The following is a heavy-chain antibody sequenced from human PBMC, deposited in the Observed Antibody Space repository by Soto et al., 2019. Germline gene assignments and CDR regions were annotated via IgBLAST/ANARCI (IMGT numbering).Heavy chain of an antibody. J-gene: IGHJ4*02. D-gene: IGHD5-18*01. CDR3: ATESGSTYGYFDH. CDR1: GGSVTSDEDY. Sequence: GPGPLKTSETLSLTCTVSGGSVTSDEDYWTWIRQSPGKGLEWIGYISNSGSTGYNPSLKTRLSMSVDRSKNQFTLRLTSVTAADTAVYFCATESGSTYGYFDHWGQGTQVT. CDR2: ISNSGST. V-gene: IGHV4-30-4*01.